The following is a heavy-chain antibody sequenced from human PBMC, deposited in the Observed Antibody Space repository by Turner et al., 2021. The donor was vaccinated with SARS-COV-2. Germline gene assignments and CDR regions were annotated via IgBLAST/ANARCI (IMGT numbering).Heavy chain of an antibody. CDR3: ARCGGDCSSQGVVPDY. CDR2: ISHDATTK. J-gene: IGHJ4*02. Sequence: QVQLVESGGGVVQPGRSLRLSCVASGFSFSNYAMHWLRRAPGKGLEWVAVISHDATTKHYAESVKGRFTISRDNSKNTLFLQMDSLRGEDTVLFHCARCGGDCSSQGVVPDYWGQGTLVIVS. CDR1: GFSFSNYA. V-gene: IGHV3-30-3*01. D-gene: IGHD2-21*02.